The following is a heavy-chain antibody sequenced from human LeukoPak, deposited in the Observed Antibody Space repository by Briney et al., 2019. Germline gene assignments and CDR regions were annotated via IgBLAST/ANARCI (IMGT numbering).Heavy chain of an antibody. V-gene: IGHV4-34*01. CDR3: ARGTIAAAGIFDY. Sequence: SETLSLTCAVYGGSFSGYYWSWIRQPPGKGLEWIGEINHSGSTNHNPSLKSRVTISVDTSKNQFSLKLSSVTAADTAVYYCARGTIAAAGIFDYWGQGILVTVSS. D-gene: IGHD6-13*01. J-gene: IGHJ4*02. CDR1: GGSFSGYY. CDR2: INHSGST.